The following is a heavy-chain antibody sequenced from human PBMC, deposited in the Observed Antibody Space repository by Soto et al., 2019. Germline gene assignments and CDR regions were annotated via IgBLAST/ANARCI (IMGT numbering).Heavy chain of an antibody. V-gene: IGHV1-69*18. J-gene: IGHJ4*02. CDR2: LVPIFETL. D-gene: IGHD6-19*01. CDR1: GATFSGYA. CDR3: VVMGNVAVSNPRSFDY. Sequence: QVQLVQSGAEVKKPGSSVKVSCKASGATFSGYAINWVRQAPGQGLEWLGRLVPIFETLYYADRFKGRVAITSDDSTTTVYMELTNLTHEDTAVYYCVVMGNVAVSNPRSFDYWGQGTQVTVSS.